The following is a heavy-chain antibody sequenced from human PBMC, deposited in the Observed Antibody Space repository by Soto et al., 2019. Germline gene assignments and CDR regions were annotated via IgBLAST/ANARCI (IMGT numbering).Heavy chain of an antibody. CDR2: INGDGSST. V-gene: IGHV3-74*03. CDR1: GLTFSNYW. Sequence: GGSLRLSCAASGLTFSNYWMYWIRQAPGKGLVWVSRINGDGSSTTYADSEKGRFTISRDNANNTLHLQMNSLRDEDTALYYCASWGGTLRLWYFDLWRRRPLVTVS. D-gene: IGHD2-21*01. CDR3: ASWGGTLRLWYFDL. J-gene: IGHJ2*01.